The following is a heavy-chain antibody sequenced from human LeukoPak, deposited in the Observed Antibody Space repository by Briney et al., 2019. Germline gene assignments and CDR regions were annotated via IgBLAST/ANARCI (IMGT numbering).Heavy chain of an antibody. CDR1: GGSISSYY. V-gene: IGHV4-34*01. Sequence: PSETLSLTCTVSGGSISSYYWSWIRQPPGKGLEWIGEINHSGSTNYNPSLKSRVTISVDTSKNQFSLKLSSVTAADTAVYYCDVLNYYDSSRKSNWGQGTLVTVSS. J-gene: IGHJ4*02. D-gene: IGHD3-22*01. CDR3: DVLNYYDSSRKSN. CDR2: INHSGST.